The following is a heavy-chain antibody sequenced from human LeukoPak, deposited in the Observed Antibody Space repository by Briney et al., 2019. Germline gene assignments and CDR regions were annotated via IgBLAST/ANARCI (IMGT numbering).Heavy chain of an antibody. CDR3: VKNDGWFHLAQ. Sequence: LTGGSLRLSCAVSGFNFRDHCMDWVRQAPGKGLEWVGHIKNDGSEIYYLDSLKGRFSISRDNTNNALYLQMNSLRVEDTAVYYCVKNDGWFHLAQWGQGTLVTVSS. J-gene: IGHJ4*02. V-gene: IGHV3-7*01. D-gene: IGHD6-19*01. CDR2: IKNDGSEI. CDR1: GFNFRDHC.